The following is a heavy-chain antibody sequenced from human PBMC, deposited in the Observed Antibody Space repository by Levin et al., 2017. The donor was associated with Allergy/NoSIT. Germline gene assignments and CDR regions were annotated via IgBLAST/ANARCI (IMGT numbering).Heavy chain of an antibody. D-gene: IGHD2-15*01. J-gene: IGHJ6*03. V-gene: IGHV1-69*13. CDR2: IIPIFGTA. Sequence: SVKVSCKASGGTFSSYAISWVRQAPGQGLEWMGGIIPIFGTANYAQKFQGRVTITADESTSTAYMELSSLRSEDTAVYYCARGYCSGVCYYYMDVWGKGTTVTVSS. CDR3: ARGYCSGVCYYYMDV. CDR1: GGTFSSYA.